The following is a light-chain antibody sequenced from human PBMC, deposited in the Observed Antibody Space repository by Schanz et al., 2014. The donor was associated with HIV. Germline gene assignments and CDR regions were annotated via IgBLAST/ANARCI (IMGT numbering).Light chain of an antibody. V-gene: IGLV1-40*01. J-gene: IGLJ2*01. CDR3: QSYDGTLRAVV. CDR1: NSNIGATSH. CDR2: GNN. Sequence: QSVLTQPPSVSGAPGQGVTISCTGSNSNIGATSHVHWYQQLPGTAPKLLIYGNNQRPSGVPDRFSGSKSGASASLVISGLRSEDEADYYCQSYDGTLRAVVVGGGIKLTVL.